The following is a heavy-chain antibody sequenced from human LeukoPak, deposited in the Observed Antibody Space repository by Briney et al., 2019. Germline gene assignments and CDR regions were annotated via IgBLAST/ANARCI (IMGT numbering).Heavy chain of an antibody. D-gene: IGHD3-10*02. Sequence: GGSLRLSCAASGFIFSSYWMSWVRQAPGKGLEWVSYISSSGSTIYYADSVKGGFTISRDNPKNSLYLQLNGLRAEDTAVYYCAELGLTMIGGVWGKGTTVTISS. V-gene: IGHV3-48*04. CDR3: AELGLTMIGGV. CDR2: ISSSGSTI. J-gene: IGHJ6*04. CDR1: GFIFSSYW.